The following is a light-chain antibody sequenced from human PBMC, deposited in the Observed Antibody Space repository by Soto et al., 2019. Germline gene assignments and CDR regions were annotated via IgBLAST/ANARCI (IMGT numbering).Light chain of an antibody. Sequence: DIQLTQSPSFLSASVGDRVTISCRASQGISSYLAWYQQEPGKAPKLLIYAASTLQSGVPSRFXGSGXGTXXXXXXXXXXPXDFAXXYCQQLNSYPHTFGQGTKLEXX. V-gene: IGKV1-9*01. J-gene: IGKJ2*01. CDR3: QQLNSYPHT. CDR2: AAS. CDR1: QGISSY.